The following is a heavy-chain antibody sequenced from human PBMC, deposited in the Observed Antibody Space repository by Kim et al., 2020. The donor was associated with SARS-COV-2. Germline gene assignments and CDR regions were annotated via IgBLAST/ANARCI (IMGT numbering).Heavy chain of an antibody. V-gene: IGHV3-33*06. CDR3: AKSGYSYAYPHQYFDY. Sequence: GGSLRLSCAASGFTFSSYGMHWVRQAPGKGLEWVAVIWYDGSNKYYADSVKGRFTISRDNSKNTVYLQMNSLRAEDTAVYYCAKSGYSYAYPHQYFDYWGRGTLVTVSS. D-gene: IGHD5-18*01. CDR2: IWYDGSNK. J-gene: IGHJ4*02. CDR1: GFTFSSYG.